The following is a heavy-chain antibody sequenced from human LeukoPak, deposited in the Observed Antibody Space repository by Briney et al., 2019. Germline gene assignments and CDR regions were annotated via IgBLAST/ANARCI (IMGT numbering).Heavy chain of an antibody. CDR2: IYYIGSS. V-gene: IGHV4-59*11. J-gene: IGHJ5*02. CDR1: SGSFSSHY. D-gene: IGHD2-8*01. CDR3: ARNNGGARNHWFGP. Sequence: SETLSLTCTVSSGSFSSHYWSWIRQTPGKRLEWIGYIYYIGSSTYNPSLASRVSISVDTSKNHFSLTLSSVTAADTAVYYCARNNGGARNHWFGPWGQGTLVTVSS.